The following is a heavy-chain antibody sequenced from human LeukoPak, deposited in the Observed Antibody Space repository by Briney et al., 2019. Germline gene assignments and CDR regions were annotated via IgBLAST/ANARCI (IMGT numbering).Heavy chain of an antibody. V-gene: IGHV3-21*01. Sequence: GGSLRLSCAASGFTFSSYSMNWVRQAPGKGLDWVSSISSSSSYIYYADSVKGRFTISRDNAKNSLYLQMTSLRAEDTAVYYCARDSVGAKGYALDIWGQGTMVTFSS. D-gene: IGHD1-26*01. CDR2: ISSSSSYI. CDR3: ARDSVGAKGYALDI. J-gene: IGHJ3*02. CDR1: GFTFSSYS.